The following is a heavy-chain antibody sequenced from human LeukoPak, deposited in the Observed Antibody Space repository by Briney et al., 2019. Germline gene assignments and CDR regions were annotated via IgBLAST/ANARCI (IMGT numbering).Heavy chain of an antibody. CDR1: GFTFSSYA. CDR2: ISGSGGST. CDR3: AKRYCSGGSCGFFDY. V-gene: IGHV3-23*01. D-gene: IGHD2-15*01. J-gene: IGHJ4*02. Sequence: GGSLRLSCAASGFTFSSYAMSWVRQAPGKGLEWVSAISGSGGSTYYADSVKGRFTISRDNSRNTLYLQMNSLRAEDTALYYCAKRYCSGGSCGFFDYWGQGTLVTVSS.